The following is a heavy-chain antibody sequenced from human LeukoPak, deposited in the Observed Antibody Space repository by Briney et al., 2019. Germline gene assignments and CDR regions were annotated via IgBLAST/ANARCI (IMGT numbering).Heavy chain of an antibody. V-gene: IGHV4-30-4*01. J-gene: IGHJ4*02. CDR2: IYYSGST. D-gene: IGHD3-22*01. CDR3: ARDLRDSSGYYYVND. CDR1: GGSISSGDYH. Sequence: SETLSLTCTVSGGSISSGDYHWSWIRQPPGKGLEWIGYIYYSGSTYYNPSLKSRVTISVDTSKNQISLKLSSVTAADTAVYYCARDLRDSSGYYYVNDWGQGTLVTVSS.